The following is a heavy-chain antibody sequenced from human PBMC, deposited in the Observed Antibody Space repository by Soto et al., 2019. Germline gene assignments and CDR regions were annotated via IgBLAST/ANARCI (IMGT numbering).Heavy chain of an antibody. CDR2: IYPGYSDA. V-gene: IGHV5-51*01. CDR1: GAXFTNYW. CDR3: ARQGSSQSFDY. Sequence: PXEXLKSSCKCSGAXFTNYWVVWVRHMPGKGLEFIGIIYPGYSDARYSPSFRGQVTFSADKSISTAYLKWSSLKASGTAMYYCARQGSSQSFDYWGQGTLVTVSS. J-gene: IGHJ4*02. D-gene: IGHD1-26*01.